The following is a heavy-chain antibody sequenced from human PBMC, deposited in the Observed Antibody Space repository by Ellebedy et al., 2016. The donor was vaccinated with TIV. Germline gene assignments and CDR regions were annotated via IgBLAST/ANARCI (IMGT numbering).Heavy chain of an antibody. CDR2: IQSEADGGTT. V-gene: IGHV3-15*01. Sequence: GESLKISXSGSGFNFKSAWMSWVRQTPWKGLEWVGHIQSEADGGTTDYGTPAKGRFSISRDDSRFMFYLQMNSLRMEDTAVYFCVTGGHYFGDWGHGTLVTVSS. CDR1: GFNFKSAW. D-gene: IGHD3-16*01. J-gene: IGHJ4*01. CDR3: VTGGHYFGD.